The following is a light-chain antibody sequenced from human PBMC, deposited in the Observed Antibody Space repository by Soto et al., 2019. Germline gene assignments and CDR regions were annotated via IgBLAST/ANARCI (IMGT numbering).Light chain of an antibody. CDR3: FSFTPSNTWV. CDR2: EGN. J-gene: IGLJ3*02. CDR1: SSDVGNLNL. Sequence: QSVLTQPASVSGSPGQSITISCTGTSSDVGNLNLVSWYQQHPGKTPKLMIYEGNKRPSGVSNRFSGSKSGKTASLTISGLQAEDDADYYCFSFTPSNTWVFGGGTKLTVL. V-gene: IGLV2-23*01.